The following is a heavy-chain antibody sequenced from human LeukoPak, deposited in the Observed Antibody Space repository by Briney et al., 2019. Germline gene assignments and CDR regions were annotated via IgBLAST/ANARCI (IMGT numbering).Heavy chain of an antibody. Sequence: PGGSLRLSCAASGFTFSSYAMHWVRQAPGKGLEWVAVISYDGSNKYYADSVKGRFTISRDNSKNTLYLQMNSLRAEDTAVHYCASEGYLWFGELPGDYWGQGTLVTVSS. CDR1: GFTFSSYA. D-gene: IGHD3-10*01. CDR3: ASEGYLWFGELPGDY. CDR2: ISYDGSNK. V-gene: IGHV3-30*04. J-gene: IGHJ4*02.